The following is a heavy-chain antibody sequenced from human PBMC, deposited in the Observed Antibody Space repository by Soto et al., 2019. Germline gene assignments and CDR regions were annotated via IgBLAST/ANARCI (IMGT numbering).Heavy chain of an antibody. V-gene: IGHV3-53*01. Sequence: GGSLRLSCAASGFTVSSNYMSWFRQAPGKGLEWVSVIYSGGSTYYADSVKGRFTISRDNSKNTLYLQMNSLRAEDTAVYYCARDNPRGYSGYRAPGVYYYYGMDVWGQGTTVTVSS. CDR3: ARDNPRGYSGYRAPGVYYYYGMDV. CDR2: IYSGGST. J-gene: IGHJ6*02. CDR1: GFTVSSNY. D-gene: IGHD5-12*01.